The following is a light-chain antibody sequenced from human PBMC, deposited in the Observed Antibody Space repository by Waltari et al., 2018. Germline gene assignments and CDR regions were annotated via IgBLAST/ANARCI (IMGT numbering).Light chain of an antibody. CDR2: AVS. J-gene: IGLJ2*01. Sequence: QSALTQPASVSGSPGQSITISCAGTSSDVGNYKRVPWYQQHPGKAPKLRIYAVSKRPSGVCDRFSGSKSGDMASLTISGLQPEDEAEYFCSSYAGSSKGVFGGGTKVTVL. CDR3: SSYAGSSKGV. V-gene: IGLV2-23*02. CDR1: SSDVGNYKR.